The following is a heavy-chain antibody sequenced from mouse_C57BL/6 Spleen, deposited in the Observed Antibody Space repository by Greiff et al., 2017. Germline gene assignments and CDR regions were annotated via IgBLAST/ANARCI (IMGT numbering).Heavy chain of an antibody. CDR1: GFTFSSYA. CDR2: ISSGGDYI. Sequence: EVQLVESGEGLVKPGGSLTLSCAASGFTFSSYAMSWVRQTPEQRLEWVAYISSGGDYIYYADTVKGRFTISRDNARNTLYLQMSSLKSEDTAMYYCTREGRVTRGAYWGQGTLVTVSA. D-gene: IGHD2-5*01. J-gene: IGHJ3*01. CDR3: TREGRVTRGAY. V-gene: IGHV5-9-1*02.